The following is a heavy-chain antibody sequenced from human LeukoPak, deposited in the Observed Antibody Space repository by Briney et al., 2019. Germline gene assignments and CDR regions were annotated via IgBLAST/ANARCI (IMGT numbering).Heavy chain of an antibody. D-gene: IGHD2-2*01. J-gene: IGHJ6*02. CDR2: IYYSRST. CDR1: GGSISSYY. CDR3: ARVSPHYELPNTDYYGMDV. V-gene: IGHV4-59*01. Sequence: SETLSLTCTVSGGSISSYYWSWIRQPPGKGLEWIGYIYYSRSTNYNPSLKSRVTISVDTSKNQFSLKLSSVTAADTAVYYCARVSPHYELPNTDYYGMDVWGQGTTVTVSS.